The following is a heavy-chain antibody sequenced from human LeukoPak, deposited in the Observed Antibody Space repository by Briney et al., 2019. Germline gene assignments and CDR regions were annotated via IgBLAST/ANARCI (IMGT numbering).Heavy chain of an antibody. D-gene: IGHD2-2*01. CDR3: ARRLTQYDCFDP. CDR1: GDSVSSNSVT. V-gene: IGHV6-1*01. CDR2: TYYRSTWYN. J-gene: IGHJ5*02. Sequence: QTLSLTCAISGDSVSSNSVTWNWIRQPPSRGLEWLGRTYYRSTWYNDYAVSVRGRITVNPDTSKNQFSLHLNSVTPEDTAVYYCARRLTQYDCFDPWGQGILVTVSS.